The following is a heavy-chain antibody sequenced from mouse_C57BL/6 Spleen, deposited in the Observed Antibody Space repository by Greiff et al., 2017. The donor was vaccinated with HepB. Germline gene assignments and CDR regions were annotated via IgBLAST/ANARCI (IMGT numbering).Heavy chain of an antibody. Sequence: VQLQQPGAELVKPGASVKLSCKASGYTFTSYWMHWVKQRPGQGLEWIGMIHPNSGSTNYNEKFKSKATLTVDKSSSTAYMQLSSLTSEDSAVYYCARHCGSRDAMDYWGQGTSVTVSS. CDR2: IHPNSGST. V-gene: IGHV1-64*01. D-gene: IGHD1-1*01. CDR1: GYTFTSYW. J-gene: IGHJ4*01. CDR3: ARHCGSRDAMDY.